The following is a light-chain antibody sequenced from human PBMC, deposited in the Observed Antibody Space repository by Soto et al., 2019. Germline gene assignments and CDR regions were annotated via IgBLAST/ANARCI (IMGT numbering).Light chain of an antibody. V-gene: IGLV2-14*01. J-gene: IGLJ2*01. CDR1: SSDVGVYNY. CDR3: SSYASSSNVV. CDR2: EVS. Sequence: QSVLTQPASVSGSPGQSITISCTGTSSDVGVYNYVSWYQQHPGKAPKLMIYEVSNRPSGVSNRFSGSKSGNTASLTISGLQAEDEADYYCSSYASSSNVVFGGGTKLTV.